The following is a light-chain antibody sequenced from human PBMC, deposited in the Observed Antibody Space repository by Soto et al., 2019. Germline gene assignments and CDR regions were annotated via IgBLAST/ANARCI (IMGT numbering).Light chain of an antibody. CDR3: QQHGTSPELT. J-gene: IGKJ4*01. V-gene: IGKV1-5*02. CDR1: QSVSTR. CDR2: DAS. Sequence: DIQMTQSPSSLSASVGDRVTIICRASQSVSTRLAWYQQKPGKAPKVLIYDASSWAGGVPSRFTGSGSGTEFTLTINSLQPDDFAVYYCQQHGTSPELTFGGGTRVEIK.